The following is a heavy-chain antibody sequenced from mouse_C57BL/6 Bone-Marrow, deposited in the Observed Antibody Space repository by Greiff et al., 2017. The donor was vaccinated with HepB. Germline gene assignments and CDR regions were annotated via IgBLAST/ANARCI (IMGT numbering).Heavy chain of an antibody. CDR3: ARGDGLLRRGYYAMDY. CDR2: IYPRSGNT. J-gene: IGHJ4*01. CDR1: GYTFTSYG. V-gene: IGHV1-81*01. Sequence: VQLQESGAELARPGASVKLSCKASGYTFTSYGISWVKQRTGQGLEWIGEIYPRSGNTYYNEKFKGKATLTADKSSSTAYMELRSLTSEDSAVYFCARGDGLLRRGYYAMDYWGQGTSVTVSS. D-gene: IGHD1-1*01.